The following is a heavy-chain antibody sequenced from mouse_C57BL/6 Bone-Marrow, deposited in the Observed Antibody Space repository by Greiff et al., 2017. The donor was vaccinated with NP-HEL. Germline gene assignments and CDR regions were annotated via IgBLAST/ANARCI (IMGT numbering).Heavy chain of an antibody. CDR1: GYSITSGYY. CDR2: ISYDGSN. CDR3: AREEGFYYGSSSAWFAY. V-gene: IGHV3-6*01. Sequence: EVKLQESGPGLVKPSQSLSLTCSVTGYSITSGYYWNWIRQFPGNKLEWMGYISYDGSNNYNPSLKNRISITRDTSKNQFFLKLNSVTTEDTATYYCAREEGFYYGSSSAWFAYWGQGTLVTVSA. J-gene: IGHJ3*01. D-gene: IGHD1-1*01.